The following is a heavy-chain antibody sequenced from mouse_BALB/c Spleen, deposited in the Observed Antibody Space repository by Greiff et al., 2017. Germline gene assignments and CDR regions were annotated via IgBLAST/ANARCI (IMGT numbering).Heavy chain of an antibody. V-gene: IGHV1S34*01. CDR3: ARGYYGTAAWYYFDY. Sequence: LVKTGASVKISCKASGYSFTCYYMHWVKQSHGKSLEWIGYISCYNGATSYNQKFKGKATFTVDTSSSTAYMQFNSLTSEDSAVYYCARGYYGTAAWYYFDYWGQGTTLTVSS. D-gene: IGHD1-1*01. CDR1: GYSFTCYY. J-gene: IGHJ2*01. CDR2: ISCYNGAT.